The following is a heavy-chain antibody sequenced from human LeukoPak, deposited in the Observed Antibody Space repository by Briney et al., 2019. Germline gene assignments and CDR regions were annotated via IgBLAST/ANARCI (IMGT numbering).Heavy chain of an antibody. Sequence: SETLSHTCTVSGGSISSYYWSWIRQPPGKGLEWIGEIYHSGSTNYNPSLKSRVTISVDKSKNQFSLKLSSVTAADTAVYYCARESDAGSLWYFDYWGQGTLVTVSS. J-gene: IGHJ4*02. CDR3: ARESDAGSLWYFDY. CDR2: IYHSGST. V-gene: IGHV4-59*12. CDR1: GGSISSYY. D-gene: IGHD1-26*01.